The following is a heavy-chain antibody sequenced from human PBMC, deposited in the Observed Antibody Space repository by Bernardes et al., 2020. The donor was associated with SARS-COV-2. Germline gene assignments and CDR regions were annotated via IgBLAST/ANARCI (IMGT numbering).Heavy chain of an antibody. J-gene: IGHJ3*01. V-gene: IGHV1-69*13. CDR2: IVPIFGTA. Sequence: SVKVSCKASGGTFDTYAFSWVRQAPGQGLQWMGGIVPIFGTATYAQKFQGRVTITADEPTTTAYMELSSLRSDDTAIYYCASGGELWGAFDFWGQGTLVTSSS. CDR1: GGTFDTYA. D-gene: IGHD3-16*01. CDR3: ASGGELWGAFDF.